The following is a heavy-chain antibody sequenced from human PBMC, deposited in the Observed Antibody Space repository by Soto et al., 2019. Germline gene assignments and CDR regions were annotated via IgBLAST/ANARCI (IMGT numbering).Heavy chain of an antibody. CDR2: ISSSSSYT. V-gene: IGHV3-11*05. Sequence: GGSLRLSCAASGFTFSDYYMSWIRQAPGKGLEWVSYISSSSSYTNYADSVKGRFTISRDNAKNSLYLQMNSLRAEDTAVYYCAREDIGQQLVYFDYWGQGTLVTVSS. CDR1: GFTFSDYY. J-gene: IGHJ4*02. CDR3: AREDIGQQLVYFDY. D-gene: IGHD6-13*01.